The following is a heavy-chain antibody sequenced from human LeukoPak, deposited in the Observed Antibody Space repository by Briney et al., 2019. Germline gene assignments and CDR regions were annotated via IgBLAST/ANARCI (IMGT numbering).Heavy chain of an antibody. CDR1: GGSFSGYY. J-gene: IGHJ6*02. D-gene: IGHD2-15*01. Sequence: SDTLSLTCAVYGGSFSGYYWSWIRQPPGKGLEWIGEINHSGSTNYNPSLKSRVTISVDTSKNQFSLKLSSVTAADTAVYYCARGTKKYCSGGSCAKYYYYYYGMDVWGQGTTVTASS. CDR3: ARGTKKYCSGGSCAKYYYYYYGMDV. V-gene: IGHV4-34*01. CDR2: INHSGST.